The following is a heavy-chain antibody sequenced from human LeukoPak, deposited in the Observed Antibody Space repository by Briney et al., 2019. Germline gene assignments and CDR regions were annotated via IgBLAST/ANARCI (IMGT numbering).Heavy chain of an antibody. CDR3: ARDLMYYYDSSGRFDAFDI. Sequence: GGSLRLSCAASGFTFSSYGMSWVRQAPGKGLEWVSAISGSGGSTYYADSVKGRFTISRDNSKNTLYLQMNSLRAEDTAVYYCARDLMYYYDSSGRFDAFDIWGQGTMVTVSS. V-gene: IGHV3-23*01. CDR2: ISGSGGST. J-gene: IGHJ3*02. D-gene: IGHD3-22*01. CDR1: GFTFSSYG.